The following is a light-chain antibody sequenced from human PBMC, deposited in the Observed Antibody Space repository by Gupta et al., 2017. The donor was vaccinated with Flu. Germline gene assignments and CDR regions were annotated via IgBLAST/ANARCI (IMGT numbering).Light chain of an antibody. CDR3: CTRYSSRIPVV. CDR1: NSNIGNNY. Sequence: GGNSNIGNNYLHWYQQHPRTSPMLLICDDSKRHADVPARFSGAKCSAAATLLITSRHQGDDAAYYCCTRYSSRIPVVFGGGTKLTVL. V-gene: IGLV1-51*01. CDR2: DDS. J-gene: IGLJ2*01.